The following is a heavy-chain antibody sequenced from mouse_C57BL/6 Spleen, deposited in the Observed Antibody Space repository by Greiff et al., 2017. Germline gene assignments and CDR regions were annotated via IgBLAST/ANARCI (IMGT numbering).Heavy chain of an antibody. J-gene: IGHJ4*01. CDR2: ISAGGGYT. CDR1: GFTFSSYA. D-gene: IGHD2-4*01. Sequence: DVKLVESGGGLVKPGGSLKLSCAASGFTFSSYAMPWVRQTPERRLEWVATISAGGGYTYYPDKVKGRFTLSRDNAKTNLYRHMSHLKSENTAMYNCARDKPIYYDYDYARDYWGQGTSVTVSS. V-gene: IGHV5-4*01. CDR3: ARDKPIYYDYDYARDY.